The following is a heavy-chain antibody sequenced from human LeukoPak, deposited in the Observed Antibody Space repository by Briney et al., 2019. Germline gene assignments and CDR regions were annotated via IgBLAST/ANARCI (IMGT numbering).Heavy chain of an antibody. Sequence: SGRSLRLSCAASGFTFSSYAMHWVRQAPGKGLEWVAVISYDGSNKYYADSVKGRFTISRDNSKNTLYLQMNSLRAEDTAVYYCAREVAVAEPYYFYYWGQGTLVTVSS. CDR2: ISYDGSNK. V-gene: IGHV3-30*04. J-gene: IGHJ4*02. D-gene: IGHD6-19*01. CDR3: AREVAVAEPYYFYY. CDR1: GFTFSSYA.